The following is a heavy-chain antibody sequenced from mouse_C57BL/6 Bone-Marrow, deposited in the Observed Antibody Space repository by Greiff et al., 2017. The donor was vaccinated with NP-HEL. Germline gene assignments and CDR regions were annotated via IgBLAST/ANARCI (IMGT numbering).Heavy chain of an antibody. V-gene: IGHV1-39*01. CDR3: ARGITTVVDGDY. Sequence: VQLQQSGPELVKPGASVKISCKASGYSFTDYYMNWVKQSHGKSLEWIGVINPNYGTTSYNQKFKGKATLTVDQSSSTAYMQLNSLTSEDSAVKCWARGITTVVDGDYWGQGTTLTVSS. D-gene: IGHD1-1*01. J-gene: IGHJ2*01. CDR1: GYSFTDYY. CDR2: INPNYGTT.